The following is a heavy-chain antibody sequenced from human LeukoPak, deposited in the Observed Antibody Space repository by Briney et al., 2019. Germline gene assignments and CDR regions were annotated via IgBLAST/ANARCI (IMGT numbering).Heavy chain of an antibody. CDR1: GGSFSGYY. CDR3: ARGAELGQYYYDSSGYYPPDY. CDR2: INHSGST. D-gene: IGHD3-22*01. Sequence: SATLSLTCAVYGGSFSGYYWSWIRQPPGKGLEWIGEINHSGSTNYNPSLESRVTISVDTSKNQFSLKLSSVTAADTAVYYCARGAELGQYYYDSSGYYPPDYWGQGTLVTVSS. V-gene: IGHV4-34*01. J-gene: IGHJ4*02.